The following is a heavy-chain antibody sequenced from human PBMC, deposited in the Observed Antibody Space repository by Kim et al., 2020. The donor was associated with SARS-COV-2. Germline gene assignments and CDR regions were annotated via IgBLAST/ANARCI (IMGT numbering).Heavy chain of an antibody. D-gene: IGHD2-15*01. CDR3: ARGMGWSGGSCNDY. Sequence: SPSLKRRVTRSVDPSKNQFSLKLGSVTAADAAVYYCARGMGWSGGSCNDYWGQGTLVTVSS. V-gene: IGHV4-59*09. J-gene: IGHJ4*02.